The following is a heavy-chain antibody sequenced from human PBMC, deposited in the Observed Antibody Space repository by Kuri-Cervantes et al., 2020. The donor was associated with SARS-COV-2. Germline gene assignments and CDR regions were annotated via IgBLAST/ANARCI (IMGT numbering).Heavy chain of an antibody. D-gene: IGHD3-3*01. CDR2: INHGGGT. V-gene: IGHV4-34*01. CDR1: DGSFSGYY. J-gene: IGHJ6*03. CDR3: ARGVRFLDPKHHYFYYYMDV. Sequence: SQTLSLTCAVYDGSFSGYYWSWIRQPPGKGLEWIGEINHGGGTNYNPSLMSRVTISVDTSKNQFSLKLRSVTAADTAVYYCARGVRFLDPKHHYFYYYMDVWGKGTTVTVSS.